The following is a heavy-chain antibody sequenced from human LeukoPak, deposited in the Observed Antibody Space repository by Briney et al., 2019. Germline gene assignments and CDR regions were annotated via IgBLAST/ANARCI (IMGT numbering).Heavy chain of an antibody. CDR1: GGSISSSSCY. Sequence: SETLSLTCTVSGGSISSSSCYWGWIRQPPGKGLEWIGSIYYSGSTYYNPSLKSRVTISVDTSKNQFSLKLSSVTAADTAVYYCARRWVPAANFDYWGQGTLVTVSS. V-gene: IGHV4-39*01. CDR3: ARRWVPAANFDY. CDR2: IYYSGST. D-gene: IGHD2-2*01. J-gene: IGHJ4*02.